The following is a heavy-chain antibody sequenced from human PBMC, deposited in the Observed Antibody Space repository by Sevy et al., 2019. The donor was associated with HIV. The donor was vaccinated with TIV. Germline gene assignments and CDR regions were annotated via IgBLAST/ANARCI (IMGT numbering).Heavy chain of an antibody. CDR2: MSYDGGNK. CDR3: XXXXXXXXXGTPPWY. Sequence: GGSLRLSCAVSGFTFSRYAMHWVRQAPGKGLEWVAVMSYDGGNKYYADSVKGRFTISRDNSKNTLFLHMNSLRAEDXXXXXXXXXXXXXXXGTPPWYWGQGTLVTVSS. J-gene: IGHJ4*02. V-gene: IGHV3-30-3*01. CDR1: GFTFSRYA.